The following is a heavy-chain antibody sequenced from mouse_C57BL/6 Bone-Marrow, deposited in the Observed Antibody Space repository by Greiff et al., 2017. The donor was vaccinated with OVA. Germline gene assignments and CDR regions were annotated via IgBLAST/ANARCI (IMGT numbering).Heavy chain of an antibody. D-gene: IGHD2-1*01. CDR2: INPNNGGT. CDR3: ARAEGNYWYFDV. CDR1: GYTFTDYN. Sequence: VQLKESGPELVKPGASVKIPCKASGYTFTDYNMDWVKQSHGKSLEWIGDINPNNGGTIYNQKFKGKATLTVDKSSSTAYMELRSLTSEDTAVYYCARAEGNYWYFDVWGTGTTVTVSS. V-gene: IGHV1-18*01. J-gene: IGHJ1*03.